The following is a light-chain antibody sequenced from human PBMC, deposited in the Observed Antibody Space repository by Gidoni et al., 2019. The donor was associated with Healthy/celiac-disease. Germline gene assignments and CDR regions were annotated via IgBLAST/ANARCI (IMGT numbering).Light chain of an antibody. CDR1: QSISSW. CDR2: KAS. J-gene: IGKJ2*01. V-gene: IGKV1-5*03. CDR3: QQYNSYPYT. Sequence: DIQMNQSPSTLTASVGDRVTITCRASQSISSWLAWYQQKPGKAPKLLLSKASSLESGVPSRFSGSGSWTEFTLTISSLQPDDFATYYCQQYNSYPYTFGQGTKLEIK.